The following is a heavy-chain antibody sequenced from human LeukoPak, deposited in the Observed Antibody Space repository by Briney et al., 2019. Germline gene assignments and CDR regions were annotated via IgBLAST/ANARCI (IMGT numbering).Heavy chain of an antibody. D-gene: IGHD2-21*02. J-gene: IGHJ6*02. CDR1: GYSFTSYW. Sequence: GESLKISCKGSGYSFTSYWIGWVRQMPGKGLEWMGIIYPGDSDTRYSPSFQGQVTISADKSISTAYLQWSSLKASDTAMYYCARNTYRGGDCVIGYYYGMDVWGQGTTVTVSS. CDR2: IYPGDSDT. V-gene: IGHV5-51*01. CDR3: ARNTYRGGDCVIGYYYGMDV.